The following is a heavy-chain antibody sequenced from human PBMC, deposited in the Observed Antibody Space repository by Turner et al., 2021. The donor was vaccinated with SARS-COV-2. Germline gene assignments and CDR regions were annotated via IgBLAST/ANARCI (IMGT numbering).Heavy chain of an antibody. CDR1: GSTLPELS. Sequence: QVQLVQSGAEVKQPGASVKVSCKVSGSTLPELSMHWVRQAPGKGLEWMGGFDPEDGETIYAQKFQGRVTMTEDTSTDTAYMELSSLRSEDTAVYYCATGVAVAGTPSDYYYYYGMDVWGQGTTVTVSS. CDR2: FDPEDGET. J-gene: IGHJ6*02. V-gene: IGHV1-24*01. D-gene: IGHD6-19*01. CDR3: ATGVAVAGTPSDYYYYYGMDV.